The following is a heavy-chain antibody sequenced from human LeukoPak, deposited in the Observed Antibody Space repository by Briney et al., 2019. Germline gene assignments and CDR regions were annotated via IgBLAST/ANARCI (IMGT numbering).Heavy chain of an antibody. CDR1: GGSISSYY. Sequence: SETLSLTCTVSGGSISSYYWSWIRQPPGKGLEWIGYIYYSGSTNYNPSLKSRVTISVDTSKNQFSLKLSSVTAADTAVYYCARGARGYSYGPSDYWGQGTLVTVSS. V-gene: IGHV4-59*01. J-gene: IGHJ4*02. CDR2: IYYSGST. D-gene: IGHD5-18*01. CDR3: ARGARGYSYGPSDY.